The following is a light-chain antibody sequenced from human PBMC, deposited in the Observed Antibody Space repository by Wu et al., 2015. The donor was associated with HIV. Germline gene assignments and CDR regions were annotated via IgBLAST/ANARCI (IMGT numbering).Light chain of an antibody. CDR1: QSVSSNY. J-gene: IGKJ1*01. Sequence: EIVLTQSPGTLSLSPGERATLSCRASQSVSSNYLAWYQKKSGQAPRLLIYAASSRATGIPDRFSGSGSGTAFTLTISRLEPEDFAVYYCQQYVALPRTFGQGTKVEIK. CDR3: QQYVALPRT. V-gene: IGKV3-20*01. CDR2: AAS.